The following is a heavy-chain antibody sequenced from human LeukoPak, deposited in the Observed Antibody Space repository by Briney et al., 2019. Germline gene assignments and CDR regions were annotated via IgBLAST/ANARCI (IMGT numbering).Heavy chain of an antibody. CDR1: GGSISSYY. CDR2: VFYSGST. CDR3: ARIGDGYNYYYFDS. Sequence: PSETLSLTCTVSGGSISSYYWSWIRQPPGKGLEWIGYVFYSGSTKYSPSLKSRVTISVDTSKNQFSLKLSSVTAADTAVYYCARIGDGYNYYYFDSWGQGTLVTVSS. V-gene: IGHV4-59*01. J-gene: IGHJ4*02. D-gene: IGHD5-24*01.